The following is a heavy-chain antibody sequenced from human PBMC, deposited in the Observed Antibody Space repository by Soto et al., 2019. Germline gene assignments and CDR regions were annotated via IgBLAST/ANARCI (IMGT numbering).Heavy chain of an antibody. J-gene: IGHJ6*02. Sequence: QVQLVQSRGEVKKPGASVKVSCKTSGYSFTTYGISWVRQAPGQGLEWMGWISGYNGNTNYAQKLKGRLTRTTDTSTSTAYMELRSLTSDDTAVYYCAREGPAPYYYYGMDVWGQGSTVTVSS. CDR1: GYSFTTYG. V-gene: IGHV1-18*01. CDR2: ISGYNGNT. CDR3: AREGPAPYYYYGMDV.